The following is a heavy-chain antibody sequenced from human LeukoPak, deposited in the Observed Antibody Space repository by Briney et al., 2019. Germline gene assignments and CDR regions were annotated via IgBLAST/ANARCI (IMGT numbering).Heavy chain of an antibody. J-gene: IGHJ4*02. CDR3: ARDGSGSPKLAVYSD. CDR1: GGSISSYY. V-gene: IGHV4-59*01. D-gene: IGHD3-10*01. Sequence: SETLSLTCTVSGGSISSYYWSWIRQPPGKGLEWIGYIYYSGSTNYNPSLKSRVTISVDTSKNQFSLKLSSVTAADTAVYYCARDGSGSPKLAVYSDWGQGTLVTVSS. CDR2: IYYSGST.